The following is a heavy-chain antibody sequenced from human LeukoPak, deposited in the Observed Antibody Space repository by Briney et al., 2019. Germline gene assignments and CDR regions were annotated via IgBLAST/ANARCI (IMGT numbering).Heavy chain of an antibody. J-gene: IGHJ6*02. CDR3: ARVKISQQLVPYLHYYYYGMDV. V-gene: IGHV3-21*01. Sequence: GGSLRLSCAASGFTFSSYSMNWVRQAPGKGLEWVSSISSSSSYIYYADSVKGRFTISRDNAKNSLYLQMNSLRAEDTAVYYCARVKISQQLVPYLHYYYYGMDVWGQGTTVTVSS. CDR2: ISSSSSYI. D-gene: IGHD6-13*01. CDR1: GFTFSSYS.